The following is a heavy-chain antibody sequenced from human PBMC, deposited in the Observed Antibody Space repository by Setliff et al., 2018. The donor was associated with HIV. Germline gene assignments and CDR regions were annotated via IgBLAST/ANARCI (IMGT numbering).Heavy chain of an antibody. J-gene: IGHJ4*02. V-gene: IGHV4-38-2*01. D-gene: IGHD4-17*01. CDR2: AYHSGRT. Sequence: PSETLSLTCAVSGYSITSGYSWGWIRQSPGKGLEWIGNAYHSGRTYYNPSLKSRVTISVDTTKSQISLKLISVTAADTDVFYCVRVDYGDYDFDYWGQGTLVTVSS. CDR1: GYSITSGYS. CDR3: VRVDYGDYDFDY.